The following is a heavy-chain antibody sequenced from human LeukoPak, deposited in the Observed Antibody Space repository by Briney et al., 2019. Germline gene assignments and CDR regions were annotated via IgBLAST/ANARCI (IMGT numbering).Heavy chain of an antibody. CDR1: GASLNTYY. D-gene: IGHD1-1*01. CDR3: ARGSSANWNIFDF. J-gene: IGHJ4*02. Sequence: KPSETLSLICTVSGASLNTYYWTWIRQPAGKGLEWIGRLSTDGSTTYNPSLKSRITMSVDTSKNQFSLKLNSVTAADTAVYYCARGSSANWNIFDFWGQGSLVTVSS. V-gene: IGHV4-4*07. CDR2: LSTDGST.